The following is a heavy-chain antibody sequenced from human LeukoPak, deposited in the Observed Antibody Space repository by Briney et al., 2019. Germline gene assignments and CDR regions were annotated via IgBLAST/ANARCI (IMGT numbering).Heavy chain of an antibody. J-gene: IGHJ4*02. V-gene: IGHV3-7*01. D-gene: IGHD5-18*01. Sequence: GGSLRLSCAASGFTFTTYWMGWVRQAPGKGLEWVANIKQDGSEQYYVDSVKGRFTISRDNSKNTLYLQMNSLRAEGTAVYYCARVFGSYGPHFDYWGQGTLVTVSS. CDR1: GFTFTTYW. CDR3: ARVFGSYGPHFDY. CDR2: IKQDGSEQ.